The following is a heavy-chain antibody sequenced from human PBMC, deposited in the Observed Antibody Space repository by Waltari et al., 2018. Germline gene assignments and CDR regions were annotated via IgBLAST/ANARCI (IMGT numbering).Heavy chain of an antibody. Sequence: EVQLVQSGAEVKKPGESLTISCKGSGYSFTSYWIGWVRQMPGKGLEWMGIIYPGDSETRCSPSFQGQVTMSADKSISTAYLQWSSLKSSDTAMYYCARFEDLAAAADYWGQGTLVTVSS. J-gene: IGHJ4*02. CDR1: GYSFTSYW. CDR2: IYPGDSET. D-gene: IGHD6-13*01. CDR3: ARFEDLAAAADY. V-gene: IGHV5-51*03.